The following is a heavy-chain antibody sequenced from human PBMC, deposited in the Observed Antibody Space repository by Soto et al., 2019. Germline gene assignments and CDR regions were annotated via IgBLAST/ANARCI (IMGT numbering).Heavy chain of an antibody. Sequence: PSETLSLTCTVSGGSISSGGYYWSWIRQHPGKGLEWIGYIYYSGSTYYNPSLKSRVTISVDTSKNQFSLKLSSVTAADTAVYYCARDHLWFGEIGGYYYYGMDVWGQGTTVTVSS. V-gene: IGHV4-31*03. D-gene: IGHD3-10*01. CDR3: ARDHLWFGEIGGYYYYGMDV. CDR1: GGSISSGGYY. J-gene: IGHJ6*02. CDR2: IYYSGST.